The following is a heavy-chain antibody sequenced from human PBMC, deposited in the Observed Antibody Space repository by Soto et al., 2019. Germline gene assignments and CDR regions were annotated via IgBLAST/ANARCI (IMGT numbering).Heavy chain of an antibody. CDR1: GGTFSSYT. CDR2: IIPILGIA. V-gene: IGHV1-69*02. CDR3: ARGLPVDDYVTGGGFEP. J-gene: IGHJ5*02. D-gene: IGHD4-17*01. Sequence: QVQLVQSVAEVKKPGSSVKVSCKASGGTFSSYTISWVRQAPGQGREWMGRIIPILGIANYAQKLQGRVTITADKPKSPGHMELRSLRAEDTAVYYCARGLPVDDYVTGGGFEPWGQGTLVTVSS.